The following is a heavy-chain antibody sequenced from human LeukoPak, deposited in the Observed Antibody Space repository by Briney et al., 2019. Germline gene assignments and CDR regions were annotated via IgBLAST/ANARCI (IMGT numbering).Heavy chain of an antibody. D-gene: IGHD1-7*01. J-gene: IGHJ4*02. Sequence: SQTLSLTCTVSGGSVSSGDYYWTWIRQPAGKGLEWIGRFYTSGSTSYSPSLKSRVTISLDTSRNQFSLRLSSVTAADTAVYYCARGGELLNYLGQGTLVTVSS. CDR2: FYTSGST. CDR3: ARGGELLNY. V-gene: IGHV4-61*02. CDR1: GGSVSSGDYY.